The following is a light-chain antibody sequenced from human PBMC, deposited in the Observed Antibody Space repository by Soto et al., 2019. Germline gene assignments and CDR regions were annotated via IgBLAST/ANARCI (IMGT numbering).Light chain of an antibody. J-gene: IGLJ1*01. Sequence: QSVLTQPPSVSGAPGQRVTISCTGSNSNIGAGFGVQWYQQFPRTAPRLLIYSNTNRPSGVPDRFSGSKSGTSASLAISGLRSDDEADYYCAAWDGSLSGHVFGTGTKLTVL. V-gene: IGLV1-40*01. CDR3: AAWDGSLSGHV. CDR1: NSNIGAGFG. CDR2: SNT.